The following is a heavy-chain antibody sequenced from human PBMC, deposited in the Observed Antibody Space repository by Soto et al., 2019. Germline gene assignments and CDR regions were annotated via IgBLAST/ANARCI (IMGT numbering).Heavy chain of an antibody. CDR2: TYYRSRWYN. CDR3: AGTTSHYWYYMDV. Sequence: SQTLSLTCAISGDSVSSNNAAWNWIRQSPSRGLEWLGRTYYRSRWYNDYAVSVKSRITVNPVTSKNQFSLQLTSVTPEDTAVYYCAGTTSHYWYYMDVWGKGTTVTVSS. D-gene: IGHD1-7*01. J-gene: IGHJ6*03. CDR1: GDSVSSNNAA. V-gene: IGHV6-1*01.